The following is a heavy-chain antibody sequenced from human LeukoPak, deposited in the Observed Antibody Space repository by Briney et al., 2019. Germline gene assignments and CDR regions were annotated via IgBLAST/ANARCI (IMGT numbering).Heavy chain of an antibody. D-gene: IGHD2-15*01. CDR1: GYTFTASY. V-gene: IGHV1-2*02. CDR2: INPNSGGT. Sequence: ASVKASCKASGYTFTASYMTWVRQAPGPGLEWMGWINPNSGGTNYAQKFHGRVTMTRDTSISTVYMELRRLRYGDTAAYYCARCPLEYCSGGTCYSGRNWFDPWGQGTLVTVSS. J-gene: IGHJ5*02. CDR3: ARCPLEYCSGGTCYSGRNWFDP.